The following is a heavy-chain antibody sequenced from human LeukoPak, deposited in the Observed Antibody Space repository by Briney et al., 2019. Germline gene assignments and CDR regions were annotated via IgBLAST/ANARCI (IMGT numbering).Heavy chain of an antibody. CDR2: ISAYNGNT. J-gene: IGHJ5*02. CDR1: GYTFTSYG. D-gene: IGHD3-10*01. Sequence: ASVKVSCKASGYTFTSYGISWVRQAPGQGLEWMGWISAYNGNTNYAQKLQGRVTMTTDTSTSTAYMELRSLRSDDTAVYYCARDQYYYGSGSSNWFDPWGQGTLVTVSS. V-gene: IGHV1-18*01. CDR3: ARDQYYYGSGSSNWFDP.